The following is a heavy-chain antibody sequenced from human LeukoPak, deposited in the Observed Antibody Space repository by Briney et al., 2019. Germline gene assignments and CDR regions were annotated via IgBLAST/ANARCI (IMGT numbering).Heavy chain of an antibody. CDR3: ARHRSGNYWYTFDY. CDR1: GHLLKRCY. CDR2: IYYSGTT. V-gene: IGHV4-59*08. Sequence: TSDPLSLIFSLWGHLLKRCYGRGMRQPPGKGLEWIGYIYYSGTTKYNPSLKSRVTISVDTSKNQFTLKLSSVTAADTAVYYCARHRSGNYWYTFDYWGHGTLVTVSS. D-gene: IGHD1-26*01. J-gene: IGHJ4*01.